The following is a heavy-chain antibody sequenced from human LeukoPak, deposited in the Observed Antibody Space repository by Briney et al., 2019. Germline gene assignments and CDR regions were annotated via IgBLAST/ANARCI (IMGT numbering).Heavy chain of an antibody. V-gene: IGHV3-53*05. D-gene: IGHD2-15*01. CDR1: GFTVSSNY. CDR2: IYSGGST. J-gene: IGHJ4*02. CDR3: ANSPGGPQTPIDY. Sequence: PGGSLRLSCAASGFTVSSNYMSWVRQAPGKGLEWVSVIYSGGSTYYADSVKGRFTISRDNSKNTLYLQMNSLRAEDTAVYYCANSPGGPQTPIDYWGQGTLVTVSS.